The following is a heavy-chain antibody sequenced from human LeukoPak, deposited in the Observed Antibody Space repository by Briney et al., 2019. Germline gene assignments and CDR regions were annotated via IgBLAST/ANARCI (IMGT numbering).Heavy chain of an antibody. J-gene: IGHJ5*02. Sequence: ASVRVSCKASGYTFTNYGIIWVQQAPGHGREWMGWISAYDGNTQYAQKLQGRVTMTTDTSTSTAYMELRSLRSDDTAMYYCARALIASSEGWFDPWGQGTLVTVSS. V-gene: IGHV1-18*01. CDR1: GYTFTNYG. CDR2: ISAYDGNT. D-gene: IGHD6-13*01. CDR3: ARALIASSEGWFDP.